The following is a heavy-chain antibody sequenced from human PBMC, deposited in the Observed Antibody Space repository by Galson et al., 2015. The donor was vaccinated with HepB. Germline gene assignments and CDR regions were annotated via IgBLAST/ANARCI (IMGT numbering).Heavy chain of an antibody. V-gene: IGHV3-30-3*01. CDR2: ISYDGSNK. J-gene: IGHJ4*02. CDR3: AREDYVGNAFDY. Sequence: SLRLSCAASGFTFSSYAMHWVRQAPGKGLEWVAVISYDGSNKYYADSVKGRFTISRDNSKNTLYLQMNSLRAEDTAVYYCAREDYVGNAFDYWGQGTLVTVSS. D-gene: IGHD3-16*01. CDR1: GFTFSSYA.